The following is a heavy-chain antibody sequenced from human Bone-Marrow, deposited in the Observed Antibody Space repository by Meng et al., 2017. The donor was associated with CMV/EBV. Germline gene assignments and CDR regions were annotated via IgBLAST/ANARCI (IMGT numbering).Heavy chain of an antibody. CDR3: ARDHGGYSNYEGDFDY. CDR1: GYTFTGYY. J-gene: IGHJ4*02. CDR2: INPNSGGT. Sequence: ASVKVSCKASGYTFTGYYMHWVRQAPGQGLEWMGWINPNSGGTNYAQKFQGRVTMTRDTSISTAYMELSRLRSDDTAVYYCARDHGGYSNYEGDFDYWGQGTLVTVSS. V-gene: IGHV1-2*02. D-gene: IGHD4-11*01.